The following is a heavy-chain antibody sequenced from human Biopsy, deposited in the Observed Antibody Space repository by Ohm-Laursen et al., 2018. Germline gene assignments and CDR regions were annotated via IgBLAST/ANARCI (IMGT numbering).Heavy chain of an antibody. V-gene: IGHV3-7*01. CDR2: INLDGSEK. J-gene: IGHJ6*02. Sequence: SLRLSCAASGFTFSSYWMGWVRQAPGKGLEWVANINLDGSEKYYVDSVKGRFTMSRENAKNSLYLQMNSLGVEDTAVYYCARDSSRRAREGGMDVWGQGPTVTVSS. D-gene: IGHD2-2*01. CDR1: GFTFSSYW. CDR3: ARDSSRRAREGGMDV.